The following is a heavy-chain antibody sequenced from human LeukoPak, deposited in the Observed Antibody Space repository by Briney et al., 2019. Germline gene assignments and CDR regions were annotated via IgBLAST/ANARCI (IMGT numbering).Heavy chain of an antibody. CDR2: INPNSGGT. V-gene: IGHV1-2*06. CDR3: ASPSKGFGDFDY. Sequence: ASVKVSCKASGYTFTGYHMHWVRQAPGQGLEWMGRINPNSGGTNYAQKFQGRFTMTRDTSISTAYMELSRLRSDDTAVYYCASPSKGFGDFDYWGQGTLVTVSS. D-gene: IGHD3-10*01. CDR1: GYTFTGYH. J-gene: IGHJ4*02.